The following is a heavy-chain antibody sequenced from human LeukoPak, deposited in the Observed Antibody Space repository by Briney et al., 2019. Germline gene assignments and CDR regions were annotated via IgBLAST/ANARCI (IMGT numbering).Heavy chain of an antibody. J-gene: IGHJ4*02. CDR3: ARARIAVAGTYDY. V-gene: IGHV3-64*01. CDR2: ISSNGGST. Sequence: GGSLRLSCAASGFTFSSYAMHWVRQAPGKGLEYVSAISSNGGSTHYANSVKGRLTISRDNSKNTLYLQMGSLRAEDMAVYYCARARIAVAGTYDYWGQGTLVTVSS. CDR1: GFTFSSYA. D-gene: IGHD6-19*01.